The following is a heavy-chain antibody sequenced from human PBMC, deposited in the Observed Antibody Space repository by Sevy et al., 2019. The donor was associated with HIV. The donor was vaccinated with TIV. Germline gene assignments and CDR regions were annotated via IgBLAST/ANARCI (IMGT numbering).Heavy chain of an antibody. CDR2: IKQDGSEK. Sequence: GGSLRLSCAASGFTFSSYWMSWVRQAPGKGLEWVANIKQDGSEKNYVDSVKGRFTISRENAKNSLYLQMNSLRAEDTSVYYCARYYGSGSYYNPLVKYFDYWGQGTLVTVSS. CDR1: GFTFSSYW. J-gene: IGHJ4*02. CDR3: ARYYGSGSYYNPLVKYFDY. D-gene: IGHD3-10*01. V-gene: IGHV3-7*03.